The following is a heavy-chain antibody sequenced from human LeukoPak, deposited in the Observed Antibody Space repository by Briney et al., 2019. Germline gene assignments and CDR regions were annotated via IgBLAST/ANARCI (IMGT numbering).Heavy chain of an antibody. D-gene: IGHD3-22*01. V-gene: IGHV4-59*01. Sequence: SETLSLTCAVYGGSFSGYYWSWIRQPPGKGLEWIGYIYYSGSTNYNPSLKSRVTISVDTSKNQFFLKLSSVTAADTAVYYCARGLDYYDSSGYYHHYFDYWGQGTLVTVSS. J-gene: IGHJ4*02. CDR3: ARGLDYYDSSGYYHHYFDY. CDR1: GGSFSGYY. CDR2: IYYSGST.